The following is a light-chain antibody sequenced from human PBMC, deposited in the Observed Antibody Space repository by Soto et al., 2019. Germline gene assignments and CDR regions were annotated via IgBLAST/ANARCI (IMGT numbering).Light chain of an antibody. CDR2: EVS. Sequence: QSALTQPASVSGSPGQSITISCTGTSSDVGGYNYVSWYQQHPGKAPKLMIYEVSYRPSGVSNRFSGSKSGNMASLTISGLQAEDEADYYCSSYAHSSTVVFGGGTKLTVL. J-gene: IGLJ2*01. CDR1: SSDVGGYNY. CDR3: SSYAHSSTVV. V-gene: IGLV2-14*01.